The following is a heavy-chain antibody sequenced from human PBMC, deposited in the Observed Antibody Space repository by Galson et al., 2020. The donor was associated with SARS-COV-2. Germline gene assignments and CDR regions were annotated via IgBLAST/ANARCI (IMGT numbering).Heavy chain of an antibody. V-gene: IGHV3-11*06. J-gene: IGHJ1*01. Sequence: SLKISCAASGFTFSDYYMSWVRQAPGKGLEWVSYISSSGSYTNYADSVKGRFTISRDNAKNSLYLRMNSLRAEDTALYFCARNGRDCSGGICYGAEYFQYWGQGTLVDVSS. CDR1: GFTFSDYY. D-gene: IGHD2-15*01. CDR3: ARNGRDCSGGICYGAEYFQY. CDR2: ISSSGSYT.